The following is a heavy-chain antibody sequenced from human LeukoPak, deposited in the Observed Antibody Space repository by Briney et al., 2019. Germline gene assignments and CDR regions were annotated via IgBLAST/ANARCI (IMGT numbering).Heavy chain of an antibody. J-gene: IGHJ6*02. CDR2: INYGDAVT. V-gene: IGHV3-23*01. Sequence: GGSLRLSCETSDFAFSNYAMSWVRQAPGRGLEWVSGINYGDAVTYYADSVKGRFTISRDNAKNSLYLQMNSLRAEDTAVYYCATLQPSHYYYYGMDVWGQGTTVTVSS. CDR1: DFAFSNYA. CDR3: ATLQPSHYYYYGMDV. D-gene: IGHD2-2*01.